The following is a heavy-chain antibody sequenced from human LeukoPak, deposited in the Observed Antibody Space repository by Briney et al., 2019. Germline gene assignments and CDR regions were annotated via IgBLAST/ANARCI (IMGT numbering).Heavy chain of an antibody. CDR3: ACRSGYYSNEDFDY. J-gene: IGHJ4*02. V-gene: IGHV2-5*01. CDR1: GFSLSTSGVG. Sequence: SGPTLVKPTQTLTLTCTFSGFSLSTSGVGVGWIRQPPGKALEWLALIYWNDDKRYSPSLKSRLTITKDTSKNQVVLTMTNMDPVDTATYYCACRSGYYSNEDFDYWGQGTLVTVSS. CDR2: IYWNDDK. D-gene: IGHD3-3*01.